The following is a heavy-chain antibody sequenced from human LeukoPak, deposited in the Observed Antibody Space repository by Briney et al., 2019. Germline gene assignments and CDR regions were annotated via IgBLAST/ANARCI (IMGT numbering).Heavy chain of an antibody. CDR2: ISASSSFI. Sequence: KAGGSLSLYCAASGFTFSHYIMNWVRQAPGKGLEWVSSISASSSFIYYADSLKGRFTISRDNAKNSLYLQMNSLRAEDTAVFYCARGYCSRTSCEDFDYWGQGTLVTVSS. V-gene: IGHV3-21*01. D-gene: IGHD2-2*01. CDR1: GFTFSHYI. J-gene: IGHJ4*02. CDR3: ARGYCSRTSCEDFDY.